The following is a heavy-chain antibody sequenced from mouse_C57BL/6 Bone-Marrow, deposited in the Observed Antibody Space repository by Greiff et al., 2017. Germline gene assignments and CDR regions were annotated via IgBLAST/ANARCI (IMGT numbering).Heavy chain of an antibody. CDR1: VYAFSSSW. Sequence: VQLQQSGPELVKSGASVKISCKASVYAFSSSWMNWVQQRPGKGLEWIGRFYFGDGDTNYNGKFKGKATLTADKSSSTAYMLLSSLTSEDSAVYFCASYGYLYAMDYWGKGASVTVSA. D-gene: IGHD2-2*01. V-gene: IGHV1-82*01. J-gene: IGHJ4*01. CDR3: ASYGYLYAMDY. CDR2: FYFGDGDT.